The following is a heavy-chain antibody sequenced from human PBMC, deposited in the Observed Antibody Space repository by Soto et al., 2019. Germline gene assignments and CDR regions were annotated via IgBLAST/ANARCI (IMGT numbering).Heavy chain of an antibody. Sequence: THGKGLDWLGYTDHSGSTYYNPSLKSRVTISVDRSKNQFSLKLSSVTAADTAVYYCAREASNQVYAMTFDYWGQGTLVTVSS. CDR2: TDHSGST. CDR3: AREASNQVYAMTFDY. J-gene: IGHJ4*02. D-gene: IGHD2-8*01. V-gene: IGHV4-30-2*01.